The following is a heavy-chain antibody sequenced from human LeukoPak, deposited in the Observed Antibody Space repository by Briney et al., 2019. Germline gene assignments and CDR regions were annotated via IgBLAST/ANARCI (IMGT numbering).Heavy chain of an antibody. V-gene: IGHV3-23*01. Sequence: GGSLRLSCAASGFTFRSYAMSWVRQAPGKGLEWVSAASGSGSTTYYADSVKGRCTISRDNSKNTLYLQMNSLRAEDTALYYCAKGYYYDSSGPSGGAFDIWGQGTMITVSS. CDR2: ASGSGSTT. CDR3: AKGYYYDSSGPSGGAFDI. J-gene: IGHJ3*02. D-gene: IGHD3-22*01. CDR1: GFTFRSYA.